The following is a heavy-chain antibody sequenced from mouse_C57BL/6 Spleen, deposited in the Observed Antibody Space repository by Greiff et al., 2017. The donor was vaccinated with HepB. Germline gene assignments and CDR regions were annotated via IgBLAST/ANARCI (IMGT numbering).Heavy chain of an antibody. V-gene: IGHV1-59*01. CDR1: GYTFTSYW. CDR2: IDPSDSYT. D-gene: IGHD2-5*01. J-gene: IGHJ4*01. Sequence: VKLQQPGAELVRPGTSVKLSCKASGYTFTSYWMHWVKQRPGQGLEWIGVIDPSDSYTNYNQKFKGKATLTVDTSSSTAYMQLSSLTSEDSAVYYCAREEAYYSNYYYAMDYWGQGTSVTVSS. CDR3: AREEAYYSNYYYAMDY.